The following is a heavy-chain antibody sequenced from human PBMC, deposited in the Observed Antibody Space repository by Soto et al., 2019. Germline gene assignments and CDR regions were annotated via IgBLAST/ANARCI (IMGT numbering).Heavy chain of an antibody. V-gene: IGHV1-2*02. CDR1: GYTFTSYY. J-gene: IGHJ4*02. D-gene: IGHD3-22*01. CDR2: INPNSGDT. CDR3: ARVWNYYDSRGHFAY. Sequence: QVQLVQSGAEVKKPGASVKVSCKASGYTFTSYYMHWVRQAPGQGLEWMGWINPNSGDTNYARKFQGRVSITRATSISTAHMELSRLRSDDTAVYYCARVWNYYDSRGHFAYWGQGTLVTVSS.